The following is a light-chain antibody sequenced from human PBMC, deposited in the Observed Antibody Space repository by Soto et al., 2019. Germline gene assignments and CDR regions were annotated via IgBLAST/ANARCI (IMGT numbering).Light chain of an antibody. CDR3: GTWDSSLSAVV. J-gene: IGLJ2*01. CDR2: ENN. V-gene: IGLV1-51*02. CDR1: SSNLGNNY. Sequence: QSVLTQPPSVSAAPGQKVTISCSGSSSNLGNNYVSWYQQLPGTAPKLLIYENNKRPSGIPDRFSGSRSGTSATLGITGLQTGDEAHYYCGTWDSSLSAVVFGGGTKVTVL.